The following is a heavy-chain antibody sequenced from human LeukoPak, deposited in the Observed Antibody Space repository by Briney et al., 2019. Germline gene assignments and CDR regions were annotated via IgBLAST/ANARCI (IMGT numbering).Heavy chain of an antibody. CDR2: VYYTGST. CDR1: GGSVNSGDNY. J-gene: IGHJ4*02. V-gene: IGHV4-30-4*01. CDR3: ARVGCCSGGGCSFRYFDY. Sequence: SQTLSLTCTVSGGSVNSGDNYWSWIRQPPGKGPEWIGYVYYTGSTYYNPSLKSRVTISIDTSENQFSLKLSPVTAADTAVYFCARVGCCSGGGCSFRYFDYWGQGALVTVSS. D-gene: IGHD2-15*01.